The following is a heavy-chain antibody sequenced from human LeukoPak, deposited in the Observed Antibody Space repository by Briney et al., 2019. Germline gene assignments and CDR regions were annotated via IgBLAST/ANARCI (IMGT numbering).Heavy chain of an antibody. CDR2: INPSGGST. D-gene: IGHD3-10*01. Sequence: ASVKVSXKASGYIFTTYYVHWVRQAPGQGLEWMGFINPSGGSTSYAQKFQGRVTMTRVTSTSTVYMELSSLRSDDTAVYYCTRNVDSGLDYWGQGTLVTVSS. V-gene: IGHV1-46*03. CDR1: GYIFTTYY. CDR3: TRNVDSGLDY. J-gene: IGHJ4*02.